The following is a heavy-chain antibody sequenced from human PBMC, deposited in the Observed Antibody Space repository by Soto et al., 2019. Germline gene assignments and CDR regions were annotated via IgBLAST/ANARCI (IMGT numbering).Heavy chain of an antibody. J-gene: IGHJ4*02. CDR2: IYYSGST. CDR1: GGSITSYY. Sequence: SETLSLTCTVSGGSITSYYWSWIRQPPGKGLEWIGYIYYSGSTNYNPSLKSRVTISVDTSKNQFSLKLSSVTAADTAVYYCARGGLEYSSSWQADYWGQGTLVTVSS. V-gene: IGHV4-59*01. D-gene: IGHD6-13*01. CDR3: ARGGLEYSSSWQADY.